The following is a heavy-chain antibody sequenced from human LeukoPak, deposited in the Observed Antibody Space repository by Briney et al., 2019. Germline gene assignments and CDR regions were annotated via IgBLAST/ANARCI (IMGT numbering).Heavy chain of an antibody. D-gene: IGHD3-22*01. Sequence: PGGSLRLSCAASGFTFEDFTMPWARQAPGKTRKGGSLISWDGTTYYRDSVKGRFTISRDNSKNSLYLQMDTLTSEDTAFYYCVKDLSYESSGYVFDYWGQGTLVTVSS. V-gene: IGHV3-43*01. CDR1: GFTFEDFT. CDR2: ISWDGTT. CDR3: VKDLSYESSGYVFDY. J-gene: IGHJ4*02.